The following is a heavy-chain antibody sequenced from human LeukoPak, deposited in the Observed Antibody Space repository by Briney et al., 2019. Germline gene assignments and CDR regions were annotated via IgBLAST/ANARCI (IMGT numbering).Heavy chain of an antibody. Sequence: KPGESLKISCKGSGYSFTSYRIGWVRQMPGKGLEWMGIIYPGGSDTRYSPSFQGQVTISADKSISTAYLQWSSLKASDTAMYYCARLPYYDFWSGYYTGIDYWGQGTLVTVSS. V-gene: IGHV5-51*01. J-gene: IGHJ4*02. CDR2: IYPGGSDT. CDR1: GYSFTSYR. CDR3: ARLPYYDFWSGYYTGIDY. D-gene: IGHD3-3*01.